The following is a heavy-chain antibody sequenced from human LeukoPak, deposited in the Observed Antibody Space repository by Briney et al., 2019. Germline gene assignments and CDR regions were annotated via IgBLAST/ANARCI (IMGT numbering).Heavy chain of an antibody. D-gene: IGHD2-2*01. J-gene: IGHJ4*02. CDR3: ARDYCSSTSCLFDY. V-gene: IGHV1-2*06. CDR1: GYTFTGYH. Sequence: ASVKVSCKASGYTFTGYHMHWVRLAPGQGLEWMGRITPNSGDTNYAQKFQGRVTMTRDTSIGTAYMELSRLRSDDTAVYYCARDYCSSTSCLFDYWGQGTLVTVSS. CDR2: ITPNSGDT.